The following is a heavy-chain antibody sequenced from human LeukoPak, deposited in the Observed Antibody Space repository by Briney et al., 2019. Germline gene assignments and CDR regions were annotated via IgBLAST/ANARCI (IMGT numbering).Heavy chain of an antibody. CDR3: ARSPLYSGYDGDF. Sequence: GASVKVSCKASGYIFRMFPISWVRQAPGQGLEWIGWISVSDGNTNYAEKFQGRVTMTADTSATTAFMELRSLTSDDTAMYYCARSPLYSGYDGDFWGQGTLITVSS. CDR1: GYIFRMFP. V-gene: IGHV1-18*01. CDR2: ISVSDGNT. J-gene: IGHJ4*02. D-gene: IGHD5-12*01.